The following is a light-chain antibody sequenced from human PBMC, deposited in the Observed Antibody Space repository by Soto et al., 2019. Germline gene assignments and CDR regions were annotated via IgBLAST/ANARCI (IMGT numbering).Light chain of an antibody. Sequence: ETVMTQSPATLSVSLGERATLSCRASQSVRSRVAWYQQRPGQAPRLLIYGASTRATGIPARISGSGSGTEFTLTISSLQSEDFAVYYCPQYNDWWTFGQGTKVDIK. CDR1: QSVRSR. CDR2: GAS. V-gene: IGKV3-15*01. CDR3: PQYNDWWT. J-gene: IGKJ1*01.